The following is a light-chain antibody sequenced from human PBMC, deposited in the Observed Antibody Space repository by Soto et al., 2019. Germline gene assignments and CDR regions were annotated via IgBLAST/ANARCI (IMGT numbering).Light chain of an antibody. CDR3: QQYDSYSSGP. Sequence: DIQMTQSPSTLSASVGDRVTVTCRASQSISGWLAWYQQKPGKGPKLLIYDVSSLESGVPSRFSGSGSGTEITLTISNLQPDAFATYYCQQYDSYSSGPFGQGTKVDIK. CDR1: QSISGW. CDR2: DVS. V-gene: IGKV1-5*01. J-gene: IGKJ1*01.